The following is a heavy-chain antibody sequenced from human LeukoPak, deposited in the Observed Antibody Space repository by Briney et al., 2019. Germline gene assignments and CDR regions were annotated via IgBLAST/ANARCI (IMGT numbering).Heavy chain of an antibody. Sequence: GRSLRLSCAASGFTFSSYGMHWVRQAPGKGLEWVSSISSSSSYIYYADSVKGRFTISRDNAKNSLYLQMNSLRAEDTAVYYCARDYHDSSGKRWFDPWGQGTLVTVSS. V-gene: IGHV3-21*01. CDR3: ARDYHDSSGKRWFDP. D-gene: IGHD3-22*01. J-gene: IGHJ5*02. CDR1: GFTFSSYG. CDR2: ISSSSSYI.